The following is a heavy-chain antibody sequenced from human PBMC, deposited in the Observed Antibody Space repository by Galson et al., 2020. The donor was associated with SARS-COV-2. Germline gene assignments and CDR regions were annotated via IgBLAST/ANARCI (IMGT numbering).Heavy chain of an antibody. Sequence: GESLKISCAASGFTVSSIYMIWVRQAPATGLEWVSVTYSDGDSYYADSVKGRFTISRDNSRNTLYLQTNSLRPEDTAMYFCARGVNDFWSGSPSGWFDNWGQGTLVTVTS. V-gene: IGHV3-66*01. CDR1: GFTVSSIY. CDR3: ARGVNDFWSGSPSGWFDN. J-gene: IGHJ4*02. CDR2: TYSDGDS. D-gene: IGHD3-3*01.